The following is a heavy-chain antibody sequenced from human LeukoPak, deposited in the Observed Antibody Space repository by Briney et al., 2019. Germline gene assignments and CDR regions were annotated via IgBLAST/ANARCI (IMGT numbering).Heavy chain of an antibody. CDR1: GYTVTDLS. Sequence: ASVKVSCTVSGYTVTDLSIHWVRQAPGKGLEWMGGFDPEDGETIYAQKFQGRVTMTEDASTDTAYMELSSLRSGDTAVYYCATARYSGYAYFDYWGQGILVTVSS. CDR2: FDPEDGET. CDR3: ATARYSGYAYFDY. D-gene: IGHD5-12*01. V-gene: IGHV1-24*01. J-gene: IGHJ4*02.